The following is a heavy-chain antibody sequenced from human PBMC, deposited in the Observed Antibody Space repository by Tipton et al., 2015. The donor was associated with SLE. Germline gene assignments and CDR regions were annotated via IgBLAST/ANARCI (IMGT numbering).Heavy chain of an antibody. CDR2: INHSGST. D-gene: IGHD4-23*01. CDR3: ARGDPYGGISDY. V-gene: IGHV4-34*01. Sequence: LRLSCAVYGGSFSGYYWSWIRQPPGKGLEWIGEINHSGSTNYNPSLKSRVTISVGTSKNQFSLKLSSVTAADTAVYYCARGDPYGGISDYWGQGTLVTVSS. CDR1: GGSFSGYY. J-gene: IGHJ4*02.